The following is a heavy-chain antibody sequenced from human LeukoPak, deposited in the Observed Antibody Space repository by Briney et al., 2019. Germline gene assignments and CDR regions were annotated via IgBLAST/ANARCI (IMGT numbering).Heavy chain of an antibody. V-gene: IGHV3-23*01. CDR3: AKADRADVLSKVDY. D-gene: IGHD3-10*01. CDR2: ISISGGST. J-gene: IGHJ4*02. CDR1: GFAFSSYA. Sequence: GGSLRLSCAASGFAFSSYAMSWVRQAPGKGLEWVSDISISGGSTYYADSVKGRFTISRDNSKNTLSLQMNSLRAEDTAVYYCAKADRADVLSKVDYWGQGTLVTVSS.